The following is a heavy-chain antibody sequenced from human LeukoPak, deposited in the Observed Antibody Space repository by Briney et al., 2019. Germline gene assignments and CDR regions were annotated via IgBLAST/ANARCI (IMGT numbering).Heavy chain of an antibody. J-gene: IGHJ6*03. Sequence: GEPLKISCKGSGYSFTSYWIGWVRQMPGKGLEWMGIIYPDDSDTRYNPSFEGQVIISVDKSISTAYLQWSSLKASDTATYYCARHGHCTNGVCYSNYYYYMDVWGKGTTVTVSS. CDR2: IYPDDSDT. CDR1: GYSFTSYW. V-gene: IGHV5-51*01. CDR3: ARHGHCTNGVCYSNYYYYMDV. D-gene: IGHD2-8*01.